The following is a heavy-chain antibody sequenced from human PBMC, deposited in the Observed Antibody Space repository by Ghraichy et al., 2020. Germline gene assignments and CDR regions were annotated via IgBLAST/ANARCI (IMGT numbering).Heavy chain of an antibody. CDR2: IYYSGST. CDR3: ASLLPGATVDY. Sequence: ESLNISCTVSGGSITSSTYYWAWIRQPPGKGLEWIGSIYYSGSTYYNPSLKSRVTISVDTSKNQFSLKLSSVTAADTAVFYCASLLPGATVDYWGQGTLVTVSS. V-gene: IGHV4-39*01. J-gene: IGHJ4*02. D-gene: IGHD1-26*01. CDR1: GGSITSSTYY.